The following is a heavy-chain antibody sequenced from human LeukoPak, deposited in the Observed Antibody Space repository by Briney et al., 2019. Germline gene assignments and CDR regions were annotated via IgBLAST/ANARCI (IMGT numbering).Heavy chain of an antibody. Sequence: GRSLRLSCEGSGFAFEHYSMHWVRQVPGKGLQWVSGISWTNENIVYPASVQGRFTISRDNAQNSVYLQMNSFRTEELAFYFCSKDRGSTGGTALDRWDEGTLVTVSS. J-gene: IGHJ5*02. CDR1: GFAFEHYS. CDR2: ISWTNENI. D-gene: IGHD1-26*01. CDR3: SKDRGSTGGTALDR. V-gene: IGHV3-9*03.